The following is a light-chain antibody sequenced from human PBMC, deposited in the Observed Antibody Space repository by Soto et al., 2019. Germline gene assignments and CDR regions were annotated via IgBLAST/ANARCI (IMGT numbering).Light chain of an antibody. CDR2: DAS. Sequence: DIQMTQSPPSLSASVGDRVTIACRTSQAIGIYLAWYQQKPGRVPNLLIYDASFLEPGAPSRFSGSGSGTEFTLTISSLQPEDVARYYCQKYDSAPWAFGPGTAVEI. V-gene: IGKV1-27*01. CDR1: QAIGIY. J-gene: IGKJ1*01. CDR3: QKYDSAPWA.